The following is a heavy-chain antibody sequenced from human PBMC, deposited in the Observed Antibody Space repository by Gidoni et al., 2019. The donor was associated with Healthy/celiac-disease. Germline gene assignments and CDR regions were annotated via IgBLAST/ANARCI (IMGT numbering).Heavy chain of an antibody. J-gene: IGHJ4*02. CDR2: ISYDGSNK. D-gene: IGHD4-17*01. V-gene: IGHV3-30*18. Sequence: QVQLVESGGGLVQPGRSLRLSCAASGFTFSSYGMHWVRQAPGKGLEWVAVISYDGSNKYYADSVKGRFTISRDKSKNTLYLQMNSLRAEDTAVYYCAKGDDYGGTNDYWGQGTLVTVSS. CDR1: GFTFSSYG. CDR3: AKGDDYGGTNDY.